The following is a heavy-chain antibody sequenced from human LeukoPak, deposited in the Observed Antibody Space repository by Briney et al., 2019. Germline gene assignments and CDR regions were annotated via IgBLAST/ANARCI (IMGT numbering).Heavy chain of an antibody. J-gene: IGHJ4*02. CDR2: ISSSGSTI. CDR1: GFTFSDYY. D-gene: IGHD2-2*02. CDR3: ASLARYCSSTSCYIGGWLDY. V-gene: IGHV3-11*04. Sequence: GGSLRLSCAASGFTFSDYYMSWIRQAPGKGLEWVSYISSSGSTIYYADSVKGRFTISRDNAKHSLYLQMNSLRAEDTAVYYCASLARYCSSTSCYIGGWLDYWGQGTLVTVSS.